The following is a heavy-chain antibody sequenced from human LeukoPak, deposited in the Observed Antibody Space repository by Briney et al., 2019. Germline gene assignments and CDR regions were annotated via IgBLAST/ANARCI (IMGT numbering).Heavy chain of an antibody. CDR1: GGSISSYY. D-gene: IGHD6-13*01. CDR3: ARGKAAAWFDY. V-gene: IGHV4-59*01. CDR2: IYYSGST. J-gene: IGHJ4*02. Sequence: PAETLSLTCTVSGGSISSYYWSWIRQLPGKGLEWIGYIYYSGSTNYNPSLKSRVTISVDTSKSQFSLKLSSVTAADTAVYYCARGKAAAWFDYWGQGTLVTVSS.